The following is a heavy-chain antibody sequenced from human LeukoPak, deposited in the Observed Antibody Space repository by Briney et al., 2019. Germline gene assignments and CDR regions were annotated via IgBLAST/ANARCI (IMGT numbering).Heavy chain of an antibody. J-gene: IGHJ4*02. CDR2: ISGSGGST. CDR1: GFTFSSYA. V-gene: IGHV3-23*01. D-gene: IGHD1-1*01. Sequence: GGSLRLSCAASGFTFSSYAMSWVHQAPGKGLEWVSAISGSGGSTYYADSVKGRFTISRDNSKNTLYLQMNSLRAEDTAVYYCAKDLGSGTTGYWGQGTLVTVSS. CDR3: AKDLGSGTTGY.